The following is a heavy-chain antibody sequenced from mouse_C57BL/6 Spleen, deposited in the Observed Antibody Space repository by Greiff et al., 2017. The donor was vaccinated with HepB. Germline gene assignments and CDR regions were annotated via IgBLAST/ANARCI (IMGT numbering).Heavy chain of an antibody. CDR3: ARRRGSSYLYAMDY. CDR1: GFTFSDYG. J-gene: IGHJ4*01. V-gene: IGHV5-17*01. Sequence: DVMLVESGGGLVKPGGSLKLSCAASGFTFSDYGMHWVRQAPEKGLEWVAYISSGSSTIYYADTVKGRFTISRDNAKNTLFLQMTSLRSEDTAMYYCARRRGSSYLYAMDYWGQGTSVTVSS. CDR2: ISSGSSTI. D-gene: IGHD1-1*01.